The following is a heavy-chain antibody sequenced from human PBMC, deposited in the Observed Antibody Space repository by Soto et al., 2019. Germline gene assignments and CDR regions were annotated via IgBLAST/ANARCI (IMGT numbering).Heavy chain of an antibody. V-gene: IGHV1-69*01. CDR1: GGDFRSYA. D-gene: IGHD3-3*01. Sequence: QVHLVQSGAEVKKPGSSVKVSCKASGGDFRSYAITWVRQAPGQGLEWMGDIIPALNSPNYALKFQGKVSITADDSTTTVYLELSSLRSDDTAMIFRARDFGRHAPGLWGQGTMLLVSS. CDR2: IIPALNSP. J-gene: IGHJ3*01. CDR3: ARDFGRHAPGL.